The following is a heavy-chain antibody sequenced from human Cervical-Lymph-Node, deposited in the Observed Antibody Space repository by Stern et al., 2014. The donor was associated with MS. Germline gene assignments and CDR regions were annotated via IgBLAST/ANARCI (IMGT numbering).Heavy chain of an antibody. D-gene: IGHD4-11*01. CDR2: INGGPGTY. CDR3: ARQPDYSDFLDF. Sequence: QVQLVQSGAEVKKPGASMTISCKTSGYNFIDHAIHWVRQAPGQRLEWMGWINGGPGTYKYSQKFQGRVSFTRDKAASAAYMDLSSLSPDDTAVYYCARQPDYSDFLDFWGQGTLVTVSS. CDR1: GYNFIDHA. V-gene: IGHV1-3*01. J-gene: IGHJ4*02.